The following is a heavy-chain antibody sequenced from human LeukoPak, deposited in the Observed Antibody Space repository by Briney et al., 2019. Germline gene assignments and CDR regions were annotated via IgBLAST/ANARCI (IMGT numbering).Heavy chain of an antibody. CDR1: GFTFSTYA. CDR2: ISYNGNNK. J-gene: IGHJ4*02. V-gene: IGHV3-30*09. Sequence: QPGRSLRPSCAASGFTFSTYAIHWVRQAPGQGLEWVAVISYNGNNKYYADSVKGRFAISRDNSKNTLFLEMNSLRTEDTAVYYCARDRFQSSGWYWYIDYWGQGTLVTVSS. D-gene: IGHD6-19*01. CDR3: ARDRFQSSGWYWYIDY.